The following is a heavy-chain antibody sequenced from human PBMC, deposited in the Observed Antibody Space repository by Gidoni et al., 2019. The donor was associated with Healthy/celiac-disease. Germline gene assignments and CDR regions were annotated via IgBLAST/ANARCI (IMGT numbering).Heavy chain of an antibody. D-gene: IGHD1-26*01. CDR3: TINSGSYLAEYFQH. J-gene: IGHJ1*01. CDR2: IKSKTDGGTT. V-gene: IGHV3-15*01. CDR1: GFTFSNAW. Sequence: EVQLVESGGGLVKPGGSLRLSCAASGFTFSNAWMSWVRQAPGKGLEWVGRIKSKTDGGTTDYAAPVKGRFTISRDDSKNTLYLQMNSLKTEDTAVYYCTINSGSYLAEYFQHWGQGTLVTVSS.